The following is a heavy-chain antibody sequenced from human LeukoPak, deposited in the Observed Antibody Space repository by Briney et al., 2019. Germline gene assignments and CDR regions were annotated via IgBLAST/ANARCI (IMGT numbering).Heavy chain of an antibody. CDR3: AKDVYYYFDY. D-gene: IGHD5/OR15-5a*01. J-gene: IGHJ4*02. Sequence: PGGSLRLSCAPSGFTFSNYAMHWVRQAPGKGLEWLTFIRYDGSSQFYADSVKGRFTISRDNSKNTLFLQMNSLRAEDTAVYYCAKDVYYYFDYWGQGTLVTVSS. CDR2: IRYDGSSQ. CDR1: GFTFSNYA. V-gene: IGHV3-30*02.